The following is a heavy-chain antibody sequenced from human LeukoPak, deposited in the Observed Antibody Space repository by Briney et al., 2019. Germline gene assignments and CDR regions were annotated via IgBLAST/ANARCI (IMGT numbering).Heavy chain of an antibody. V-gene: IGHV3-33*06. CDR1: GFSFSNYG. CDR2: IWYDGVNK. Sequence: GRSLRLSCAASGFSFSNYGMHWVRQAPGKGLEWVAVIWYDGVNKYYADSVKGRFTISRDNSKNTLYLQMNSLRSEDTAVYYCAKVGDGYNYGTFDYWGQGTLVTVSS. CDR3: AKVGDGYNYGTFDY. D-gene: IGHD5-24*01. J-gene: IGHJ4*02.